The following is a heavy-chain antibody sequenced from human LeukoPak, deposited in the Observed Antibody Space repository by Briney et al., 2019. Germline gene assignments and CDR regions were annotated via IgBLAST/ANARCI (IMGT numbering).Heavy chain of an antibody. J-gene: IGHJ4*02. CDR2: IKSKTVGGTI. CDR3: TTGPGNSGY. CDR1: GLTFSNAW. D-gene: IGHD4-23*01. Sequence: PGGSLRLSCAVSGLTFSNAWMSWVRQAPGKGLEWVSRIKSKTVGGTIEYAAPVKGRFTISRDDSKNTVYLQMNSLKTEDTAVYYCTTGPGNSGYWGQGTLVTVSS. V-gene: IGHV3-15*01.